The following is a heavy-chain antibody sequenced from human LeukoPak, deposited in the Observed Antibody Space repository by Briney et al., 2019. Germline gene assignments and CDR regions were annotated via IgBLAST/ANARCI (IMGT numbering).Heavy chain of an antibody. D-gene: IGHD4-17*01. CDR2: ISSSSSYI. V-gene: IGHV3-21*01. CDR3: ARGGYGDYYFDY. CDR1: GFTFSSYS. Sequence: PGGSLRLSCAASGFTFSSYSMNWVRQAPGKGLEWVSSISSSSSYIYYADSVKGRFTISRDNAKNSLYLQMNSLRAEDTAVYYCARGGYGDYYFDYWGQGTLVTVSS. J-gene: IGHJ4*02.